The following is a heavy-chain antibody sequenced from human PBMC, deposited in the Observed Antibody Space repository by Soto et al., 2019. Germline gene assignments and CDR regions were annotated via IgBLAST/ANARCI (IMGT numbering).Heavy chain of an antibody. J-gene: IGHJ3*02. D-gene: IGHD7-27*01. CDR1: GYSFTSYW. V-gene: IGHV5-51*01. CDR2: IYPGDSDT. Sequence: GESLKISCKGSGYSFTSYWIGWVRQMPGKGLEWMGIIYPGDSDTRYSPPFQGQVTISADKSISTAYLQWSSLKAADAAMYYCAGPRRTGDSLNDAFDIWGQGTMVTVSS. CDR3: AGPRRTGDSLNDAFDI.